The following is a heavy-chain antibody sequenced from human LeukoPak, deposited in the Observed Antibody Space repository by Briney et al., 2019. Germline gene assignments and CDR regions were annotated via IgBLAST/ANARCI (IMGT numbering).Heavy chain of an antibody. CDR3: AKDKGYYGSGSYFDY. Sequence: GGSLRLSCAASGFTFSSYAMSWVRQAPGKGLEWVSAVSGSGGSTYYADSVKGRFTISRDNSKNTLYLQMNSLRAEDTAVYYCAKDKGYYGSGSYFDYWGQGTLVTVSS. CDR2: VSGSGGST. CDR1: GFTFSSYA. D-gene: IGHD3-10*01. V-gene: IGHV3-23*01. J-gene: IGHJ4*02.